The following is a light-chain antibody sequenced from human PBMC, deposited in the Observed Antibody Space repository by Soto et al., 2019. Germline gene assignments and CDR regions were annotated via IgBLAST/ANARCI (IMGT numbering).Light chain of an antibody. J-gene: IGLJ1*01. V-gene: IGLV2-23*02. CDR2: EVN. Sequence: QSAPTQPASVSGSPGQSITISCTGTSSDVGGYNLVSWYQQHPGKVPKLILFEVNKRPSGVSGRFSGSKSGNTASLTISGLQAEDEADYYCCSFTSSNTHVFGTGTKLTVL. CDR3: CSFTSSNTHV. CDR1: SSDVGGYNL.